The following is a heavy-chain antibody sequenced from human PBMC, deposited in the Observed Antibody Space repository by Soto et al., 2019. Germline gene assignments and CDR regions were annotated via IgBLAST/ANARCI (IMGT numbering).Heavy chain of an antibody. CDR3: AKDSGGWYCSGGSCYPAPRGFDP. D-gene: IGHD2-15*01. J-gene: IGHJ5*02. CDR1: GFTFSSYA. CDR2: ISGSGGST. V-gene: IGHV3-23*01. Sequence: EVQLLESGGGLVQPGGSLRLSCAASGFTFSSYAMSWVRQAPGKGLAWASAISGSGGSTYYADSVKGRFTISRDNSQNTLYLQMNSRRAEDTAVYYCAKDSGGWYCSGGSCYPAPRGFDPWGQGTLVTVSS.